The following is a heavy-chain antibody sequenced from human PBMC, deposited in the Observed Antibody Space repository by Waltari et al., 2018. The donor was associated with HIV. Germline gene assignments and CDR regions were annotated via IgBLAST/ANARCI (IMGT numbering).Heavy chain of an antibody. CDR1: GFSVSDNY. V-gene: IGHV3-53*01. J-gene: IGHJ6*02. Sequence: EVQLVESGGGLVQPGGSLRLSCAASGFSVSDNYMSWVRLAPGKGLQWVSVLYNEGRTQYTDSVKGRLTIFRDNSKHALYLQMNSLRVDDTAVDYCARMKRSYGSGQAGYFYFGMDVWGQGTTVIVSS. CDR3: ARMKRSYGSGQAGYFYFGMDV. CDR2: LYNEGRT. D-gene: IGHD3-10*01.